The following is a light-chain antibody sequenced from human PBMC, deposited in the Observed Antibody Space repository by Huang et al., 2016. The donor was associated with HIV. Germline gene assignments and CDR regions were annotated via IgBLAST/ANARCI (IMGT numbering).Light chain of an antibody. CDR1: PSVGGN. Sequence: IVMTLTPATLPVSPGDRVTLSCRASPSVGGNMAWYQQKPGQAPRLIIYGSTTRATGVPARFSGSGSGTDFTLTIYNLQSEDLAVYYCQQYNNWHLTFGGGTKV. V-gene: IGKV3-15*01. CDR3: QQYNNWHLT. J-gene: IGKJ4*01. CDR2: GST.